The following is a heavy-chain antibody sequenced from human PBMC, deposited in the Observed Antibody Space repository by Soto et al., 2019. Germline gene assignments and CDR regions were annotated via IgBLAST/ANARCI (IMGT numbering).Heavy chain of an antibody. J-gene: IGHJ6*02. CDR3: ASLLLWFGELLSPYYGMDV. CDR1: GFTFSSYS. CDR2: ISSSSSTI. V-gene: IGHV3-48*02. D-gene: IGHD3-10*01. Sequence: EVQLVESGGGLVQPGGSLRLSCAASGFTFSSYSMNWVRQAPGKGLEWVSYISSSSSTIYYADSVKGRFTISRDNAKNSLYLQMSSLRDEDTAVYYCASLLLWFGELLSPYYGMDVWGQGTTVTVSS.